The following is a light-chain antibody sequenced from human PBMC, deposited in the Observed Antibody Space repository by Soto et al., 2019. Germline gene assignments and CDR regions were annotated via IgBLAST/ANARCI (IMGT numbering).Light chain of an antibody. J-gene: IGKJ1*01. V-gene: IGKV1-5*01. Sequence: IQVTQSPSTLSASVGDRVTITCRASQSISRWLAWYQQKPGRAPKLLIYDASSLESGVPSRFSGSGSGTEFTLTISSLHPDDFASYYCQQYSRDSTFGQGTKVAIK. CDR2: DAS. CDR3: QQYSRDST. CDR1: QSISRW.